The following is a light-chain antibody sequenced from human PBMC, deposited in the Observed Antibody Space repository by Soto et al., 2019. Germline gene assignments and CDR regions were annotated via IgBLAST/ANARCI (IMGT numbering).Light chain of an antibody. CDR2: GAY. CDR1: QSVTNSY. Sequence: EIVLTQSPDTLSLSPGERVTLSCRASQSVTNSYLAWYQQKPGQGPRLLIHGAYSRATGTPDRFSGSGSGTDFTLTISRLEPEDFAVYYCQQYGATPGTFGQGTKLDIK. CDR3: QQYGATPGT. V-gene: IGKV3-20*01. J-gene: IGKJ1*01.